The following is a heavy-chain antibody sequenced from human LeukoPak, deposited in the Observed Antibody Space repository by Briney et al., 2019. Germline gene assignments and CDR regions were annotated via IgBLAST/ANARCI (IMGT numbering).Heavy chain of an antibody. CDR1: GYTFTSYY. J-gene: IGHJ4*02. CDR3: ARGSDEHYFDY. CDR2: INPSGGST. Sequence: ASVKVSCKASGYTFTSYYLHWVRQAPGQGLEWMGIINPSGGSTSYAQKFQGRVTMTRDTSTSTVYMELSGLTSDDTAVYYCARGSDEHYFDYWGQGTLVTVPS. V-gene: IGHV1-46*01.